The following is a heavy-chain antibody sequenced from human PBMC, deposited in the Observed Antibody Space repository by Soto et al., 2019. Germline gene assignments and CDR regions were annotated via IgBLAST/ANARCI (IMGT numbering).Heavy chain of an antibody. CDR2: ISGXGGST. CDR3: ANLRYNWIP. D-gene: IGHD1-20*01. V-gene: IGHV3-23*01. J-gene: IGHJ5*02. CDR1: GFTFSSYA. Sequence: PGXSPRLSCAASGFTFSSYAMSWVRQAPGKGLEWVXAISGXGGSTYYAASXXGRFTISXXNSTHTLYLQMNSMRAEDTAVYYCANLRYNWIPWGQGTLVTVSS.